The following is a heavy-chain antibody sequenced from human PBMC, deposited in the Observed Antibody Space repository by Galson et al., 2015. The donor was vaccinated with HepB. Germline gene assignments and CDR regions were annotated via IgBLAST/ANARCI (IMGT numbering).Heavy chain of an antibody. V-gene: IGHV3-33*01. D-gene: IGHD3-3*01. J-gene: IGHJ6*03. Sequence: SLRLSCAASGLIFSNYGMHWVRQAPGKGLEWVAVIWYDGSKDDYGDSVKGRFTVSRDNSRNTLYLQMNNLRVEDTGLYYCARDSRAPSGDDSGVVDYYYYMDVWGKGTTVTVSS. CDR3: ARDSRAPSGDDSGVVDYYYYMDV. CDR2: IWYDGSKD. CDR1: GLIFSNYG.